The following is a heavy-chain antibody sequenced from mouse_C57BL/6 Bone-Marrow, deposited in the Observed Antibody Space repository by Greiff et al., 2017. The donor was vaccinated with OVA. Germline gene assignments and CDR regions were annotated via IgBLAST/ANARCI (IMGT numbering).Heavy chain of an antibody. CDR1: GYTFTSYW. J-gene: IGHJ1*03. Sequence: QVQLQQPGAELVMPGASVKLSCKASGYTFTSYWMHWVKQRPGQGLEWIGEIDPSDSYTNYNQKFKGKSTLTVDKSSSTAYMQLSSLTSEDSAVYDCAGYYSNYGWYFDVWGTGTTVTVSS. D-gene: IGHD2-5*01. V-gene: IGHV1-69*01. CDR2: IDPSDSYT. CDR3: AGYYSNYGWYFDV.